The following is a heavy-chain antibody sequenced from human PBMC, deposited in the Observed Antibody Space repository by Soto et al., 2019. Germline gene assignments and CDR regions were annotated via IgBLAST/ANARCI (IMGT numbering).Heavy chain of an antibody. D-gene: IGHD3-3*01. CDR2: INSDGSST. CDR1: GFTFSSYW. V-gene: IGHV3-74*01. CDR3: ASITIFGVAPIDD. J-gene: IGHJ4*02. Sequence: PGGSLRLSCAASGFTFSSYWMHWVRQAPGKGLVWVSRINSDGSSTSYADSVKGRFTISRDNAKNTLYLQMNSLRAEDTAVYYCASITIFGVAPIDDWGQGTLVTVSS.